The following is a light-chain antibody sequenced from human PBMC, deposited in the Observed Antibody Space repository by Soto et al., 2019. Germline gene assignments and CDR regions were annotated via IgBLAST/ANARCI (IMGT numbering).Light chain of an antibody. CDR1: SSDVGGYNY. Sequence: QSALTQPASVSGSPGQSITISCTGTSSDVGGYNYVSWYQQHPGKAPKLMIYEVSNRPSGVSNRFSGSKSGNTASLTISGLQAEDEAAYYCSSYTSGSTRVFGTGTKLTVL. CDR2: EVS. J-gene: IGLJ1*01. CDR3: SSYTSGSTRV. V-gene: IGLV2-14*01.